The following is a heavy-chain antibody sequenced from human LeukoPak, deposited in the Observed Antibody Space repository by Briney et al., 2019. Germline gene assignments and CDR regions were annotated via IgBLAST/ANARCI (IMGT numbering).Heavy chain of an antibody. CDR1: GFTFSSSG. J-gene: IGHJ4*02. CDR3: AREGTWSYYYDY. V-gene: IGHV3-66*01. Sequence: PGGSLRLSCAASGFTFSSSGMHWVRQAPGKGLEWVSVIYSGGSTYYADPVKGRFTISRDNSKNTLYLQMNSLRAEDTAVYYCAREGTWSYYYDYWGQGTLVTVSS. D-gene: IGHD1-26*01. CDR2: IYSGGST.